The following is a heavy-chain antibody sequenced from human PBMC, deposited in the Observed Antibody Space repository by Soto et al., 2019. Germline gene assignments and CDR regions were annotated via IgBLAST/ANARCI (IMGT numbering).Heavy chain of an antibody. V-gene: IGHV1-45*02. D-gene: IGHD2-8*01. J-gene: IGHJ5*02. CDR3: ASGPNGPFEDGWFDP. CDR1: GYTFTYRY. Sequence: SVKVSCKASGYTFTYRYLHWVRQAPGQALEWMGWITPFNGNTNYAQKFQDRVTITRDRSMSTAYMELSSLRSEDTAMYYCASGPNGPFEDGWFDPWGQGTLVTVS. CDR2: ITPFNGNT.